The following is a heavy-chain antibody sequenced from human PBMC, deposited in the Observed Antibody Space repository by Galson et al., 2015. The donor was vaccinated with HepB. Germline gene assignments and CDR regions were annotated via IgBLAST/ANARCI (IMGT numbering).Heavy chain of an antibody. D-gene: IGHD1-26*01. V-gene: IGHV1-69*13. CDR2: IIPIFGTA. CDR1: GGTFSNYA. Sequence: SVKVSCKASGGTFSNYAISWVRQAPGQGLEWMGGIIPIFGTANYAQKFQGRVTITADESTSTAYMELSSLRSEDTAVYYCARAKDSGSYAPLDYWGQGTLVTVSS. CDR3: ARAKDSGSYAPLDY. J-gene: IGHJ4*02.